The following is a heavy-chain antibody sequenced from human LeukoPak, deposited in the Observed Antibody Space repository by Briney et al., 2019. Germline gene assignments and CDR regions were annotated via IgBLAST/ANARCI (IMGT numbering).Heavy chain of an antibody. V-gene: IGHV5-10-1*01. J-gene: IGHJ4*02. D-gene: IGHD3-9*01. Sequence: GESLKISCKGSGCSFTSYWISWVRQMPGKGLEWMGRIDPSDSYTNYSPSFQGHVTISADKSISTAYLQWSSLKASDTAMYYCARYYDILTGPFDYWGQGTLVTVSS. CDR3: ARYYDILTGPFDY. CDR2: IDPSDSYT. CDR1: GCSFTSYW.